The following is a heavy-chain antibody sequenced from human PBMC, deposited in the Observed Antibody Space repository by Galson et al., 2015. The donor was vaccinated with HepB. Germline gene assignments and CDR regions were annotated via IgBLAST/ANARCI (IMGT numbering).Heavy chain of an antibody. CDR1: GYTFTSYA. CDR2: INAGNGNT. V-gene: IGHV1-3*01. CDR3: ARVELSFYDSSGYFYVEYHGMDV. J-gene: IGHJ6*02. Sequence: SVKVSCKASGYTFTSYAMHWVRQAPGQRLEWMGWINAGNGNTKYSQKFQGRVTITRDTSASTVYMELSSLRSEDTAVYYCARVELSFYDSSGYFYVEYHGMDVWGQGTTVTVSS. D-gene: IGHD3-22*01.